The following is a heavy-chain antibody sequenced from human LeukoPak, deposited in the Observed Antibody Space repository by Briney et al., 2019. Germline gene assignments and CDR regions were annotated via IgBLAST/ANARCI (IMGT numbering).Heavy chain of an antibody. V-gene: IGHV3-7*01. J-gene: IGHJ4*02. CDR3: ARAAKTYDY. CDR1: GFTFSTYW. Sequence: PGGSLRLSCAASGFTFSTYWMSWARQAPGKGLEWVANIKQDGSEKYYVDSVKGRFTISRDNAKNSLYLQMNSLRAEDTAIYYCARAAKTYDYWGQGTLVTVSS. CDR2: IKQDGSEK.